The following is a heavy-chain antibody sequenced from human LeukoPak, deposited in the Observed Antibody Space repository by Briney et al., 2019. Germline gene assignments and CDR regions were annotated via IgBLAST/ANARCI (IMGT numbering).Heavy chain of an antibody. CDR3: AKMWGDGYNYYDY. D-gene: IGHD5-24*01. Sequence: SGGSLRLSCAASGFTFSSYAMSWVRQAPGKGLEWVSAISGSGGSTYYADSVKGRFTISRDNSKNTLYLQMNSLRAEDTAVYYCAKMWGDGYNYYDYWGQGTLVTVSS. V-gene: IGHV3-23*01. CDR2: ISGSGGST. J-gene: IGHJ4*02. CDR1: GFTFSSYA.